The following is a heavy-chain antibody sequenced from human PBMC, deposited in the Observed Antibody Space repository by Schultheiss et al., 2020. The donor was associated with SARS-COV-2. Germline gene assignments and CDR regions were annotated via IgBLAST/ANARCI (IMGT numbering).Heavy chain of an antibody. CDR2: ISWNSGSI. CDR1: GFTFDDYA. V-gene: IGHV3-9*01. CDR3: ASSPSPLRQGAGFDY. J-gene: IGHJ4*02. D-gene: IGHD3-16*01. Sequence: GGSLRLSCAASGFTFDDYAMHWVRQAPGKGLEWVSGISWNSGSIGYADSVKGRFTISRDNAKNSLYLQMNSLRAEDTAVYYCASSPSPLRQGAGFDYWGQGTLVTVSS.